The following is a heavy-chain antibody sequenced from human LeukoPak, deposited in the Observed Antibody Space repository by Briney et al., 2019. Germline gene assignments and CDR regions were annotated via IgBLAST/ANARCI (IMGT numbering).Heavy chain of an antibody. Sequence: ASVKVSCKASGYTFTGYYMHWVRQAPGQGLEWMGWINPNSGGTNYAQKFQGRVTMTRDTSISTAYMEPSRLRCDDTAVYYCARGGTAMVQDFDYWGQGTLVTVSS. CDR2: INPNSGGT. D-gene: IGHD5-18*01. J-gene: IGHJ4*02. V-gene: IGHV1-2*02. CDR1: GYTFTGYY. CDR3: ARGGTAMVQDFDY.